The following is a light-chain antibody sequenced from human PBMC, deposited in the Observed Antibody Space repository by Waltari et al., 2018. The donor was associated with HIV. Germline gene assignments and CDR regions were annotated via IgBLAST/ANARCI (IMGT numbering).Light chain of an antibody. CDR2: EDN. V-gene: IGLV6-57*01. J-gene: IGLJ2*01. Sequence: NFMLTQPHSVSESPGKTVTISCTRSSGSIASNYVQWYQQRPGSSPTTVFYEDNQRPSGVPDRFSGSIDSSSNSASLTISGLKTEDEADYYCQSYDSSNRDVVFGGGTKLTVL. CDR1: SGSIASNY. CDR3: QSYDSSNRDVV.